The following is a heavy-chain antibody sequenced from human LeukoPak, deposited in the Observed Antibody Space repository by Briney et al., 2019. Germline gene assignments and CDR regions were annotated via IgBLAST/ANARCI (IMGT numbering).Heavy chain of an antibody. CDR3: ARLLPETYLDV. J-gene: IGHJ6*03. V-gene: IGHV5-51*01. CDR1: GYKFSSYW. CDR2: IYPGDSDT. Sequence: GESLKISCKGSGYKFSSYWIAWVRQMPGKGLEWMGIIYPGDSDTRYSPSFQGQVTISADKSVSTAYLQWSGLKASDTAMYYCARLLPETYLDVWGRGTTVTVSS.